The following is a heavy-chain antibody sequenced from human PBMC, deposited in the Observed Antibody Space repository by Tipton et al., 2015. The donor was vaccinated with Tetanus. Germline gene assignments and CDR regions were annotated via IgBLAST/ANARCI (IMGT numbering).Heavy chain of an antibody. Sequence: LSLTCAVYGGSLSRYYWTWIRQPPGKGLEWVSGISGSGGTTNYADSVKGRFTISRDNSKNTLYLQMNSLRAEDTAVYYCAKSLYGGTDYWGQGTLVTVSS. V-gene: IGHV3-23*01. D-gene: IGHD2-2*02. CDR1: GGSLSRYY. CDR3: AKSLYGGTDY. CDR2: ISGSGGTT. J-gene: IGHJ4*02.